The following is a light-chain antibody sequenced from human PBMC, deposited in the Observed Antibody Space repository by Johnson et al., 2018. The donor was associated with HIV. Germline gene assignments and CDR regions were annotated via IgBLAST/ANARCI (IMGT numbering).Light chain of an antibody. CDR1: SSNIGNNY. CDR3: GTWDSSLSAFV. V-gene: IGLV1-51*02. CDR2: ENH. Sequence: QSVLTQPPSVSAAPGQKVTISCSGSSSNIGNNYVSWYQQLPGTAPKLLIYENHKRPSGIPDRFSGSKSGTSATLGITGLRPGDEADYYCGTWDSSLSAFVFGAGTTVIVL. J-gene: IGLJ1*01.